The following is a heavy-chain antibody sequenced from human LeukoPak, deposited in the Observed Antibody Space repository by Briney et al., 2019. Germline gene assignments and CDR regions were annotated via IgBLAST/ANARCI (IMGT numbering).Heavy chain of an antibody. CDR1: GGTFSSYA. CDR3: ARRDWNYKTYYYGMDV. D-gene: IGHD1-7*01. J-gene: IGHJ6*02. Sequence: SVKVSCKASGGTFSSYAISWVRQAPGQGLEWMGRIIPILGIANYAQKFQGRVTITADKSTSTAYMELSSLRSEDTAVYYCARRDWNYKTYYYGMDVWGQGTTVTVSS. CDR2: IIPILGIA. V-gene: IGHV1-69*04.